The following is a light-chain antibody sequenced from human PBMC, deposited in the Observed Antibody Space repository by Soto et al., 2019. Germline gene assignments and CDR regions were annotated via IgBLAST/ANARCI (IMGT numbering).Light chain of an antibody. CDR3: QQSHSSPPWT. CDR2: GAS. V-gene: IGKV3D-15*01. J-gene: IGKJ1*01. Sequence: EIVMTQSPATLSVSPGERAALSCRASQSLSSNLAWYQQKPGQAPRLLIYGASTRATGIPDRFSGSGSGTDFTLTVSRLEPEDFAVYYCQQSHSSPPWTFGQGTKVDIK. CDR1: QSLSSN.